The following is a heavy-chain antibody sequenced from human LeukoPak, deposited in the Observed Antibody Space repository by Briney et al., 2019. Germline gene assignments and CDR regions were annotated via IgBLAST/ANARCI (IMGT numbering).Heavy chain of an antibody. CDR3: ARGGYYYLDV. V-gene: IGHV4-39*07. J-gene: IGHJ6*03. CDR1: GGSISSSSYY. Sequence: PSETLSLTCTVSGGSISSSSYYWGWIRQPPGKGLEWIGSIYYSGTTKYNPSLESRVAISLDTPKSQFSLKLHSVTAADTAVYYCARGGYYYLDVWGGGTTVTVSS. CDR2: IYYSGTT.